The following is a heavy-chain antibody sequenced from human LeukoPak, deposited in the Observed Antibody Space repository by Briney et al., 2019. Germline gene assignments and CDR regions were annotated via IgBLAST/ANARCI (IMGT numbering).Heavy chain of an antibody. CDR1: GGTFSSYA. V-gene: IGHV1-69*13. J-gene: IGHJ4*02. CDR3: ARDRDRYSYGQREYYFDY. D-gene: IGHD5-18*01. Sequence: PVASVKVSCKASGGTFSSYAISWVRQAPGQGLEWMGGIIPIFGTANYAQRFQDRVTITADESTSTAYMELSSLRSEDTAVYYCARDRDRYSYGQREYYFDYWGQGTLVTVSS. CDR2: IIPIFGTA.